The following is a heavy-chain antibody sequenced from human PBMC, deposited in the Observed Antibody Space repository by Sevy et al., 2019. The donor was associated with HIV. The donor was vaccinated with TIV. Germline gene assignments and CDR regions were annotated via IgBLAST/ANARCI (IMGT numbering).Heavy chain of an antibody. CDR3: ATHAGIAAAGRVFDY. V-gene: IGHV3-72*01. CDR2: TRNKADGYTT. D-gene: IGHD6-13*01. Sequence: GGSLRLSCVASGFTFSDHYMEWVRQAPGKGLEWVGRTRNKADGYTTEYAASVKGRLTISRDESKNSLYVQMNSLKAEDMAVYYCATHAGIAAAGRVFDYWGQGTLVTVSS. CDR1: GFTFSDHY. J-gene: IGHJ4*02.